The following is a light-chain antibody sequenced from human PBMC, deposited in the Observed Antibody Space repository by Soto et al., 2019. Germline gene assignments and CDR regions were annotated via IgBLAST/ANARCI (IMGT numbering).Light chain of an antibody. CDR3: QQYSHWPSWT. V-gene: IGKV3-15*01. Sequence: DIVMTQSPATLSVSPGERVTLSCRASQSVSNNLAWYQQKFGQAPRLLIYGASTRASGIPARFSGSGSATEFTLTISSLQPEDFAVYYCQQYSHWPSWTFGQGTKVDIK. CDR1: QSVSNN. J-gene: IGKJ1*01. CDR2: GAS.